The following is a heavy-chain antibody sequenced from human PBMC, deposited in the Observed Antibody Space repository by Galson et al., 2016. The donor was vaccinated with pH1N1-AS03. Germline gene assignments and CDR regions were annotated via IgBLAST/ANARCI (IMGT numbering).Heavy chain of an antibody. J-gene: IGHJ4*02. V-gene: IGHV3-23*01. D-gene: IGHD4-17*01. CDR3: AKDPIQYGDYVWYFDY. Sequence: SLRLSCAASGFIFSNYAMSWVRQAPGKGLEWVSAITSRDSTYYADSVKGRFTISRDNSKNTLYLQMNSLRAEDTAVYYCAKDPIQYGDYVWYFDYWGQGTLVTVSS. CDR1: GFIFSNYA. CDR2: ITSRDST.